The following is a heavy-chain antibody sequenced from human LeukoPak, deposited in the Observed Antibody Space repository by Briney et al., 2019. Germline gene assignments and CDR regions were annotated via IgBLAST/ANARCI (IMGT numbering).Heavy chain of an antibody. CDR1: GYTFTDYY. D-gene: IGHD3-3*01. V-gene: IGHV1-69-2*01. CDR3: ATVKEHKFWSGYYTDPQRWFDP. Sequence: ASVKVSCKASGYTFTDYYMHWVQQAPGNGLEWMGRVDPEDGETIYAEKFQGRVTITADTSTDTAYMELSSLRSEDTAVYYCATVKEHKFWSGYYTDPQRWFDPWGQGTLVTVSP. J-gene: IGHJ5*02. CDR2: VDPEDGET.